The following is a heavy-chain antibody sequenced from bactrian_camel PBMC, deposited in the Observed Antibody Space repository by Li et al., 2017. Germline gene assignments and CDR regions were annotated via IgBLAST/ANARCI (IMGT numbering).Heavy chain of an antibody. CDR3: AARPCGSFGSINGYDT. CDR1: GNTGRTYC. V-gene: IGHV3S53*01. J-gene: IGHJ4*01. D-gene: IGHD3*01. CDR2: IDSASST. Sequence: QLVESGGGSVQAGGSLRLSCEYPGNTGRTYCMGWIRQAPGMQRERVARIDSASSTTYADSVKARFTISRDNAANTLYLQMNSLKREDTAMYFCAARPCGSFGSINGYDTGARGPRSPSP.